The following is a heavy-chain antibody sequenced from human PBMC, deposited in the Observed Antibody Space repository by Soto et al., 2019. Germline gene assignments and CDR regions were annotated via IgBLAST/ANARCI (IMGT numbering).Heavy chain of an antibody. D-gene: IGHD1-20*01. J-gene: IGHJ5*01. CDR2: IYYNRST. CDR3: VRDPAVYYWFDS. V-gene: IGHV4-59*11. Sequence: SETLSLTCTVSGGSITGHHWSWIRQAPGTGLEWIGNIYYNRSTRYNPSLKSQVTITVDKSKNQFSLNLNSVTDADTAVYYCVRDPAVYYWFDSWGQGTLVTVSS. CDR1: GGSITGHH.